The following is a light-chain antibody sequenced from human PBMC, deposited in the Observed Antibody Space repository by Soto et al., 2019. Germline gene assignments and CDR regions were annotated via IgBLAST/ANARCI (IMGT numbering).Light chain of an antibody. CDR1: ISDVGSSGP. CDR3: CSYVGARTYV. Sequence: QSVLTQPASVSGSPGQSITISCSGSISDVGSSGPVSWYQHHPGQVPKLIIYEGSRQPSGVSSRFSGSKTGNTASLTITGLQAEDEANYYCCSYVGARTYVFGTGTKVTV. V-gene: IGLV2-23*01. CDR2: EGS. J-gene: IGLJ1*01.